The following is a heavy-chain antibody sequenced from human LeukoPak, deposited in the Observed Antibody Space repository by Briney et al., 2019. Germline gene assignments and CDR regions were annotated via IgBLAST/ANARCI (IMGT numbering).Heavy chain of an antibody. CDR3: ARARSYYYYYYMDV. V-gene: IGHV4-34*01. Sequence: SETLSLTCAVYGESFSDYYWSWIRQPPGKGLEWIGEINHSGSTNYSPSLKSRVTISVNTSKNQFSLKLSSVTAADTAVYYCARARSYYYYYYMDVWGKGTTVTISS. CDR2: INHSGST. J-gene: IGHJ6*03. D-gene: IGHD1-14*01. CDR1: GESFSDYY.